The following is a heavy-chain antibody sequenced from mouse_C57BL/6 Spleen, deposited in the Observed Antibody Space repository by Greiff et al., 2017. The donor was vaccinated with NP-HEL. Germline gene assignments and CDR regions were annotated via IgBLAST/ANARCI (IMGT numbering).Heavy chain of an antibody. CDR3: AREGVTTVSDFDY. V-gene: IGHV1-52*01. Sequence: VQLQQSGAELVRPGSSVKLSCKASGYTFTSYWMHWVKQRPIQGLEWIGNIDPSDSETYYNQKFKDKATLTVDKSSSTAYMQLSSLTSEDSAVYYCAREGVTTVSDFDYWGQGTTLTVSS. CDR1: GYTFTSYW. D-gene: IGHD1-1*01. J-gene: IGHJ2*01. CDR2: IDPSDSET.